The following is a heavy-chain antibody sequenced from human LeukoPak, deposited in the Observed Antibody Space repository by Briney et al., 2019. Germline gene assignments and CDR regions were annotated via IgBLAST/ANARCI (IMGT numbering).Heavy chain of an antibody. V-gene: IGHV3-23*01. CDR2: VSGSGGNI. CDR1: GFTFSSYT. Sequence: GGSLRLSCAAPGFTFSSYTMSWVRQAPGKGLEWVSGVSGSGGNIHYADSVKGRFTISRDNSKNTLYPQMNSLRAEDTAVYYCAASLPNIVVVPATKGPFGYWGQGALVTVSS. D-gene: IGHD2-2*01. CDR3: AASLPNIVVVPATKGPFGY. J-gene: IGHJ4*02.